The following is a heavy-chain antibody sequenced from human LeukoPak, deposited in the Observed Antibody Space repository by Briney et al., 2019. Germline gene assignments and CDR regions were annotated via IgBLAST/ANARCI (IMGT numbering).Heavy chain of an antibody. Sequence: PSETLSLTCTVSGGSISSYYWSWIRQPPGKGLEWIGYIYYSGSTNYNPSLKSRVTISVDTSKNQFSLKLSSVTAADTAVYYRARDSGSNWFDPWGQGTLVTVSS. CDR1: GGSISSYY. CDR2: IYYSGST. D-gene: IGHD1-14*01. CDR3: ARDSGSNWFDP. J-gene: IGHJ5*02. V-gene: IGHV4-59*01.